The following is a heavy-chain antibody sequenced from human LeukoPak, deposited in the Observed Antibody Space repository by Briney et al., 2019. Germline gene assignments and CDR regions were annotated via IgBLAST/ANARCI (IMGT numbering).Heavy chain of an antibody. J-gene: IGHJ6*02. CDR2: TYYRSKWYN. D-gene: IGHD3-9*01. CDR3: ARTTYDILTGLVYYGMDV. CDR1: GDSVSGNSAA. Sequence: SQTLSLTCAIFGDSVSGNSAAWNWIRQSPSRGLEWLGRTYYRSKWYNDYAVSVKSRITINPDTSKNQFSLQLNSVTPEDTAVYYCARTTYDILTGLVYYGMDVWGQGTTVTVSS. V-gene: IGHV6-1*01.